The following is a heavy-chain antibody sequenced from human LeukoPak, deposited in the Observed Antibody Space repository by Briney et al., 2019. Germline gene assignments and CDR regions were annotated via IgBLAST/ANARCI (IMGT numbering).Heavy chain of an antibody. CDR3: ARGSVRYYYYYRDV. CDR2: IYTSGST. Sequence: SETLSLTCTVAGSSISNYYWSWIRQPAGKGLEWIGRIYTSGSTNYNPSLKSRVTMSVDTSKNQVSLKLSSLTAADTAVYYCARGSVRYYYYYRDVWGKGTTVTVSS. J-gene: IGHJ6*03. CDR1: GSSISNYY. D-gene: IGHD3-3*01. V-gene: IGHV4-4*07.